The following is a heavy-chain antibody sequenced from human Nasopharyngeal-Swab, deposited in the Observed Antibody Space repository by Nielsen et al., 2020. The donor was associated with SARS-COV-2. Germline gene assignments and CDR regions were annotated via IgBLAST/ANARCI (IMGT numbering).Heavy chain of an antibody. J-gene: IGHJ5*02. D-gene: IGHD2/OR15-2a*01. V-gene: IGHV1-2*06. Sequence: ASVKVSCKASAYSFIEYFIHWVRQVPGQGLEWMGRINPRTGATKFAQKFQGRVSMTRDTSINTTYMELSWLTSDDTAMFYCARGGFYGSNDHWGQGTLVTVSS. CDR3: ARGGFYGSNDH. CDR2: INPRTGAT. CDR1: AYSFIEYF.